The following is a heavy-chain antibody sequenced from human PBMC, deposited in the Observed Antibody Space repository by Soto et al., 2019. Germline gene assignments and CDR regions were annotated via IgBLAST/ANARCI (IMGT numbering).Heavy chain of an antibody. CDR3: ASPARLGGYCSGGSCYRGAGWYYYGMDV. Sequence: ASVKVSCKASGYTFTSYYMHWVRQAPGQRLEWMGIINPSGGSTSYAQKFQGRVTMTRDTSTSTVYMELSSLRSEDTAVYYCASPARLGGYCSGGSCYRGAGWYYYGMDVWGQGTTVTVSS. V-gene: IGHV1-46*01. D-gene: IGHD2-15*01. CDR1: GYTFTSYY. J-gene: IGHJ6*02. CDR2: INPSGGST.